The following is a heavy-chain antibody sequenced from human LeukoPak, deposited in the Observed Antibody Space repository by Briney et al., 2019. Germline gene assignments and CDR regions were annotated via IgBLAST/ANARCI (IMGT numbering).Heavy chain of an antibody. D-gene: IGHD5-24*01. Sequence: ASAKVSCKASGYTFTGYYMHWVRQAPGQGLEWMGWINPNSGGTNYAQKFQGRVTMTRDTSISTAYMELSRLRSDDTAVYYCARALRWLQFRAFDIWGQGTMVTVSS. CDR2: INPNSGGT. V-gene: IGHV1-2*02. CDR3: ARALRWLQFRAFDI. CDR1: GYTFTGYY. J-gene: IGHJ3*02.